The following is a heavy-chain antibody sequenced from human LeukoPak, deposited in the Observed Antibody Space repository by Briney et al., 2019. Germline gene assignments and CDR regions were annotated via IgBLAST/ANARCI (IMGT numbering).Heavy chain of an antibody. Sequence: PSETLSLTCTVSGGSISSGSYYWSWIRQPAGKGLGWIGRIYTSGSTNYNPSLKGRVTISVDTSKNQFSLKLSSVTAADTAVYYCARRGGIAAAVQYFDLWGRGTLVTVSS. D-gene: IGHD6-13*01. J-gene: IGHJ2*01. CDR2: IYTSGST. CDR1: GGSISSGSYY. CDR3: ARRGGIAAAVQYFDL. V-gene: IGHV4-61*02.